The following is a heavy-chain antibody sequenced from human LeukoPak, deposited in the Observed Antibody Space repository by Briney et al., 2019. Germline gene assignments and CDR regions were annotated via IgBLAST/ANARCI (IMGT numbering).Heavy chain of an antibody. CDR3: ARFSSVHNCLDP. Sequence: ASVKISCKASGYTFSDYGITWVRHAPGQGPEWMGWTASNGNTNYAQKLRDRVTMTTDTSTNTAYMELRSLTSDDTAIYYCARFSSVHNCLDPWGQGTLLIVSS. V-gene: IGHV1-18*01. J-gene: IGHJ5*02. CDR1: GYTFSDYG. D-gene: IGHD5/OR15-5a*01. CDR2: TASNGNT.